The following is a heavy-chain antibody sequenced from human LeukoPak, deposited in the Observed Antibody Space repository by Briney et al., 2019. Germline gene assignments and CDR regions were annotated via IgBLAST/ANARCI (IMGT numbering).Heavy chain of an antibody. V-gene: IGHV7-4-1*02. Sequence: ASVKVSCKVSGYTRTELAIHWVRQAPGKGLEWMGWINTNTGNPTYAQGFTGRFVFSLDTSVSTAYLQISSLKAEDTAVYYCARDEEQQMAVARFEVSFDYWGQGTLVTVSS. J-gene: IGHJ4*02. CDR2: INTNTGNP. D-gene: IGHD6-13*01. CDR1: GYTRTELA. CDR3: ARDEEQQMAVARFEVSFDY.